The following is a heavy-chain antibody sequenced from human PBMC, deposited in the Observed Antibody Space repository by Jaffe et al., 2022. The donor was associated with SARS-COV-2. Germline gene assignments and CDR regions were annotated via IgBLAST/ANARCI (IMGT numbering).Heavy chain of an antibody. J-gene: IGHJ4*02. D-gene: IGHD7-27*01. Sequence: EVQVAESGGDLVQPGGSLRLSCVTSGFTFSNYGMTWVRQAPGKGLEWVSTISGSGGSTYYVDSVKGRFTISRDNSKNTLYLLMTSLRAEDTALYYCVTPVLRGEFAYWGQGTLVTVSS. CDR1: GFTFSNYG. CDR3: VTPVLRGEFAY. CDR2: ISGSGGST. V-gene: IGHV3-23*04.